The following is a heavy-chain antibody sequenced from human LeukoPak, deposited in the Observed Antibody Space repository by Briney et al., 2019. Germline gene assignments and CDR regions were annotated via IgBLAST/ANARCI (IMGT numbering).Heavy chain of an antibody. CDR3: ARAKRVMVRGGGAAYYYYMDV. CDR1: GYTFTSYD. D-gene: IGHD3-10*01. V-gene: IGHV1-8*01. CDR2: TNPNSGNT. J-gene: IGHJ6*03. Sequence: ASVKVSCKASGYTFTSYDINWVRQATGQGLEWMGWTNPNSGNTGYAQKFQGRVTMTRNTSISTAYMELSSLRSEDTAVYYCARAKRVMVRGGGAAYYYYMDVWGKGTTVTVSS.